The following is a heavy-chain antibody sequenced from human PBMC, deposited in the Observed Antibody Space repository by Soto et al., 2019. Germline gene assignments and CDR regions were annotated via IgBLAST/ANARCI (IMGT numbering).Heavy chain of an antibody. CDR3: ARDQGITIFGVATTGDSYYYYMDV. CDR1: GFTFSSYS. J-gene: IGHJ6*03. CDR2: ISSSSSYI. Sequence: GGSLRLSCAASGFTFSSYSMNWVRQAPGKGLEWVSSISSSSSYIYYADSVKGRFTISRDNAKNSLYLQMNSLRAEDTAVYYCARDQGITIFGVATTGDSYYYYMDVWGKGTTVTVSS. V-gene: IGHV3-21*01. D-gene: IGHD3-3*01.